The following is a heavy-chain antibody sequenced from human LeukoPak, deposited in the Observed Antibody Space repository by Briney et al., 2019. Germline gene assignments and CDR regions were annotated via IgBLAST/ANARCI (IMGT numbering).Heavy chain of an antibody. V-gene: IGHV4-34*01. CDR2: INHSGST. CDR3: AGEGVYGSYWYFDL. Sequence: TPSETLSLTCAVYGGSFSGYYWSWIRQPPGKGLEWIGEINHSGSTNYNPSLKSRVTISVDTSKNQFSLKLSSVTAADTAVYYCAGEGVYGSYWYFDLWGRGTLVTVSS. J-gene: IGHJ2*01. CDR1: GGSFSGYY. D-gene: IGHD2-8*01.